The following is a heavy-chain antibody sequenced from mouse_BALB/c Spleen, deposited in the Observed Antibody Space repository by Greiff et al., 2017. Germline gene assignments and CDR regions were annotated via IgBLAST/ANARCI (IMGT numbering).Heavy chain of an antibody. CDR1: GYTFTDYN. CDR3: ARSFITTRAMDY. D-gene: IGHD1-1*01. Sequence: DVKLVESGPELVKPGASVKIPCKASGYTFTDYNMDWVKQSHGKSLEWIGDINPNNGGTIYNQKFKGKATLTVDKSSSTAYMELRSLTSEDTAVDYCARSFITTRAMDYWGQGTSVTVSS. J-gene: IGHJ4*01. V-gene: IGHV1-18*01. CDR2: INPNNGGT.